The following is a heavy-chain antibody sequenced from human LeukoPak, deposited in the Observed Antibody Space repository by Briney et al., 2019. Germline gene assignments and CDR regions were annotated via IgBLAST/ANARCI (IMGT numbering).Heavy chain of an antibody. D-gene: IGHD3-3*01. CDR2: ISWNSGSI. J-gene: IGHJ4*02. V-gene: IGHV3-9*01. Sequence: PGRCLRLSCAASGFTFDDYAMHWVRQAPGKGLEWVSGISWNSGSIGYADSVKGRFTISRDNSKNTLYLQMNSLRAEDTAVYYCANMGVRFLEWLVGDYWGQGTLVTVSS. CDR1: GFTFDDYA. CDR3: ANMGVRFLEWLVGDY.